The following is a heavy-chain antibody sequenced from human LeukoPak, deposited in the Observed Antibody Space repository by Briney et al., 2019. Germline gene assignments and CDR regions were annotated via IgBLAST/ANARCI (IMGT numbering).Heavy chain of an antibody. CDR2: ISVSIGST. D-gene: IGHD2-21*02. CDR1: GFTFSSYA. J-gene: IGHJ4*02. CDR3: AAKKRDWYLPFDY. Sequence: GGSLRLSCAASGFTFSSYAMSWVRQAPGKGLEWVSAISVSIGSTYYADSVEGRFTISRDNSKNTLYLQMNSLRAEDTAVYYCAAKKRDWYLPFDYWGQGTLVTVSS. V-gene: IGHV3-23*01.